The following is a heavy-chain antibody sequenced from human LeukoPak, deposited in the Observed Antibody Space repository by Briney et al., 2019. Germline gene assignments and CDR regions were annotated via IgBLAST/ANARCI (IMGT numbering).Heavy chain of an antibody. J-gene: IGHJ5*02. D-gene: IGHD3-22*01. CDR1: GGSISSYY. Sequence: SETLSLTCTVSGGSISSYYWSWIWQPPGKGLEWIGYMYYSGSTYYNPSLKSRVTMSADTSKNQLSLKLSSVTAADTAVYYCARPYYYDSRIDPWGQGILVTVSS. V-gene: IGHV4-59*08. CDR2: MYYSGST. CDR3: ARPYYYDSRIDP.